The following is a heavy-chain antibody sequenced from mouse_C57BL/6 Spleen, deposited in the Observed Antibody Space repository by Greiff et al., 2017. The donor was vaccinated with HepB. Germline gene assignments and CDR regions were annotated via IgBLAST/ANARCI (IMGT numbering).Heavy chain of an antibody. CDR1: GYTFTDYE. Sequence: VQLQQSGAELVRPGASVTLSCKASGYTFTDYEMHWVKQTPVHGLEWIGAIDPETGGTAYNQKFKGKAILTADKSSSTAYMELRSLTSEDSAVYYCTTFTTVVAGGCDYWGQGTTLTVSS. J-gene: IGHJ2*01. CDR2: IDPETGGT. D-gene: IGHD1-1*01. CDR3: TTFTTVVAGGCDY. V-gene: IGHV1-15*01.